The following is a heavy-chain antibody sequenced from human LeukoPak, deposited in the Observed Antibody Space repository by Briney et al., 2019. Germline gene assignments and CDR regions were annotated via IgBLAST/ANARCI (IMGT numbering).Heavy chain of an antibody. CDR1: GYTFTGYY. D-gene: IGHD4-17*01. CDR2: INPNSGGT. J-gene: IGHJ5*02. CDR3: ARDLARGDGDYVLYH. V-gene: IGHV1-2*02. Sequence: GASVKVSCKASGYTFTGYYIHWVRQAPGQGLQWMGWINPNSGGTNYAQKFQGRVTMTRDTSISTAYMELRRLRSDDTAVYYCARDLARGDGDYVLYHWGQGTLVTVSS.